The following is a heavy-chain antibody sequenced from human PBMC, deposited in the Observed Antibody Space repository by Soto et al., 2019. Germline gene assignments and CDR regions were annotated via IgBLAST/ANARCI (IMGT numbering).Heavy chain of an antibody. CDR2: ISVYKGYT. CDR3: ARGPGASRNGFDP. CDR1: GYTFTSYTSGG. J-gene: IGHJ5*02. D-gene: IGHD2-8*01. V-gene: IGHV1-18*01. Sequence: QVQLVQSGPEAKKPGASVKVSCTASGYTFTSYTSGGITWVRQAPGQGLEWMGWISVYKGYTYYAESLQGRVTMTTDTSTTTAYMELRSLRSDDTAVYYCARGPGASRNGFDPWGQGTLVTVSS.